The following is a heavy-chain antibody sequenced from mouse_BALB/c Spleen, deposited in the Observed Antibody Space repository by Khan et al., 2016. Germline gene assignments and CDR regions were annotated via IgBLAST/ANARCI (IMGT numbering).Heavy chain of an antibody. D-gene: IGHD2-3*01. CDR1: GYTFTSYW. J-gene: IGHJ2*01. CDR2: INPSTGYT. CDR3: AIYDGYYVDY. Sequence: VQLKQSGAELAKPGASVKMSCKASGYTFTSYWMHWVKQRPGQGLEWIGYINPSTGYTEYNQKFKDKATLTADKSSSTAYMQLSSLTSEDSAVYYCAIYDGYYVDYWGQGTTLTVSS. V-gene: IGHV1-7*01.